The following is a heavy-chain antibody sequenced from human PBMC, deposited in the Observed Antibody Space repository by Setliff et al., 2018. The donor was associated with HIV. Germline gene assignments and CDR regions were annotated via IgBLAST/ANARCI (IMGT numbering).Heavy chain of an antibody. D-gene: IGHD3-22*01. V-gene: IGHV4-59*08. CDR3: ARSLVPSGYYYGRHAFDI. CDR2: IYYSGNT. Sequence: PSETLSLTCSVSGASIRGHYWSWIRQSPGKGLEWIGNIYYSGNTNYNPSFKSRVTISVDTSKNQFSLRVNSVTAADTAVYYCARSLVPSGYYYGRHAFDIWGHGTKVTVSS. CDR1: GASIRGHY. J-gene: IGHJ3*02.